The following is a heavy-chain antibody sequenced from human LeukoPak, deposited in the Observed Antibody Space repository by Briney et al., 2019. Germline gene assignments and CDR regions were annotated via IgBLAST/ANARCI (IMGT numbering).Heavy chain of an antibody. CDR1: GVSISSYY. CDR2: IYYSGST. D-gene: IGHD3-3*01. V-gene: IGHV4-59*08. J-gene: IGHJ6*02. CDR3: ARHGLEYDFWSGYYSYYGMDV. Sequence: PSETLSLTCTVSGVSISSYYWSWFRQPPGKGLERIGYIYYSGSTNYSPALKSRVSISVDTSKRQFALKLSSVTAADTAVYYCARHGLEYDFWSGYYSYYGMDVWGQGTTVTVSS.